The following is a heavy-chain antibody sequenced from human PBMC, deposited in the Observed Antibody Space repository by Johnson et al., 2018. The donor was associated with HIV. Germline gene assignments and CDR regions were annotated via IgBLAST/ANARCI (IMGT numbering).Heavy chain of an antibody. CDR1: GFTFSNFY. V-gene: IGHV3-11*01. D-gene: IGHD3-3*01. CDR3: ARPGVKDFWSGKDAFDI. Sequence: QVQLVESGGGLVKPGGSLRLSCAASGFTFSNFYMSWIRQAPGKGLEWVAYISSDTTTMYYSDSVRGRFTISRDNVKNSLHLQMNSLRAEDTAVYYCARPGVKDFWSGKDAFDIWGQGTMVTVSS. J-gene: IGHJ3*02. CDR2: ISSDTTTM.